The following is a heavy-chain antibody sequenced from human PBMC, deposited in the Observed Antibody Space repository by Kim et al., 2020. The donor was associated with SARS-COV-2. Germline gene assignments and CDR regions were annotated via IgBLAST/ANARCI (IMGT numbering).Heavy chain of an antibody. J-gene: IGHJ6*02. Sequence: GSADSVKGRFTISRDNAKNSLYLQMNSLRAEDTALYYCAKDSNYYYGMDVWGQGTTVTVSS. CDR3: AKDSNYYYGMDV. V-gene: IGHV3-9*01.